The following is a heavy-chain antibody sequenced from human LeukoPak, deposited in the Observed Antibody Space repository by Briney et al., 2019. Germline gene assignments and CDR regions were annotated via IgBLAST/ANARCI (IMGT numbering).Heavy chain of an antibody. Sequence: SETLSLTCTVSGGSISSYYWSWIRQLPGKGLEWIGYIYYSGSTNYNPSLKSRVTISVDTSKNQFSLKLSSVTAADTAVYYCARDDRPYYDFWSGYSGDYYMDVWGKGTTVTVSS. D-gene: IGHD3-3*01. V-gene: IGHV4-59*01. CDR1: GGSISSYY. J-gene: IGHJ6*03. CDR3: ARDDRPYYDFWSGYSGDYYMDV. CDR2: IYYSGST.